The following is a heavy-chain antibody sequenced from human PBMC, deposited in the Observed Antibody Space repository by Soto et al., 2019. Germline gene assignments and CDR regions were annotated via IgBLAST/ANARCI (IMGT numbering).Heavy chain of an antibody. V-gene: IGHV4-59*01. D-gene: IGHD3-22*01. CDR1: GGSISSYY. J-gene: IGHJ3*02. CDR3: ARDSGYYYDSSGYPGAFDI. CDR2: IYYSGST. Sequence: SETLSLTCTVSGGSISSYYWSWIRQPPGKGLEWIGYIYYSGSTNYNPSLKSRVTISVDTSKNQFSLKLSSVTAADTAVYYCARDSGYYYDSSGYPGAFDIWGQGTMVT.